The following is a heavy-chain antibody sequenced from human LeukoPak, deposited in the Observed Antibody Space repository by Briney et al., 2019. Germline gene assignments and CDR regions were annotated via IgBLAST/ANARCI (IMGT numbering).Heavy chain of an antibody. Sequence: GGSLRLSCAASGFTFSNYAMNWGREAPGRRLERVSHIGGGGAHISYSDSVSGRFTISRDDSKATLYLQMNSLRAEDTAVYFCAKDAIGGNGVYDAFDIWGQGTVVTVSS. CDR1: GFTFSNYA. CDR3: AKDAIGGNGVYDAFDI. CDR2: IGGGGAHI. V-gene: IGHV3-23*01. J-gene: IGHJ3*02. D-gene: IGHD2-8*01.